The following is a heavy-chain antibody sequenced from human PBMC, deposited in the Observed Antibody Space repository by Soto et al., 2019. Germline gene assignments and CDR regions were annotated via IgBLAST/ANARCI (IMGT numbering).Heavy chain of an antibody. CDR2: FVPVFGSA. V-gene: IGHV1-69*01. Sequence: QVQLVQSGAEVKKPGSSVRVSCKASGAAFNTITINWVRQAPGQGLEWMGGFVPVFGSATYAQKFQGRVAITAHASTSTYYMELSRLNSEDTALYYCVREDDTTGSYSWFDPWCQGTMVTVSS. CDR3: VREDDTTGSYSWFDP. CDR1: GAAFNTIT. D-gene: IGHD3-9*01. J-gene: IGHJ5*02.